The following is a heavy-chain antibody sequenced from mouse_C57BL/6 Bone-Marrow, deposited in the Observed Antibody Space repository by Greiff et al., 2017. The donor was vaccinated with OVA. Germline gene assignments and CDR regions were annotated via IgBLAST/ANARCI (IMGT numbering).Heavy chain of an antibody. D-gene: IGHD2-3*01. CDR2: IYPRSGNT. V-gene: IGHV1-81*01. CDR3: ARDGYYSFAY. J-gene: IGHJ3*01. CDR1: GYTFTSYG. Sequence: QVQLKESGAELARPGASVKLSCTASGYTFTSYGISWVKQRTGQGLEWIGEIYPRSGNTYYNEKFKGKATLTADKSSSTAYMKLRSLTSEDSAVYFCARDGYYSFAYWGQGTLVTVSA.